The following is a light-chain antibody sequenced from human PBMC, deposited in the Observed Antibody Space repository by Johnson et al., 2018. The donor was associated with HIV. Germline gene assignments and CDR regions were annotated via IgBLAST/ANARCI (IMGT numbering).Light chain of an antibody. Sequence: HSVLTQPPSVSAAPGQKVTISCSGTSSNIGNNYVSWYQHFPGTAPKLLIYDNNKRPSGIPDRFSGSKSGTSATLGITGLQTGDEADYYCGTWDSSLSAGLYVVGDGAKGTGL. CDR2: DNN. CDR1: SSNIGNNY. J-gene: IGLJ1*01. V-gene: IGLV1-51*01. CDR3: GTWDSSLSAGLYV.